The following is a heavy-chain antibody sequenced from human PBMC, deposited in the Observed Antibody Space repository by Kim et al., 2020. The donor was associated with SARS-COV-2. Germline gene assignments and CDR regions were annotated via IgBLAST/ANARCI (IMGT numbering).Heavy chain of an antibody. D-gene: IGHD5-12*01. Sequence: ASVKVSCKASGYTFTSYGISWVRQAPGQGLEWMGWISAYNGNTNYAQKLQGRVTMTTDTSTSTAYMELRSLRSDDTAVYYCARDLRGYSGYDHDLDYWGQGTLVTVSS. V-gene: IGHV1-18*04. CDR2: ISAYNGNT. CDR3: ARDLRGYSGYDHDLDY. J-gene: IGHJ4*02. CDR1: GYTFTSYG.